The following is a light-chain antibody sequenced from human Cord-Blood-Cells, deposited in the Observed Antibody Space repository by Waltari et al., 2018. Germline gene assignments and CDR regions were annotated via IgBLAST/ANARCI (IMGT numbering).Light chain of an antibody. V-gene: IGKV1-5*03. CDR3: QQYNSYSYS. J-gene: IGKJ2*03. Sequence: DLQITQSTSTLSASVGDRLTITCRASQSISSWLAWYQQKPGKAPKLLIYKASSLESGVPSRFSGSGSGTEFTLTISSLQPDDFATYYCQQYNSYSYSFGQGTKLEIK. CDR2: KAS. CDR1: QSISSW.